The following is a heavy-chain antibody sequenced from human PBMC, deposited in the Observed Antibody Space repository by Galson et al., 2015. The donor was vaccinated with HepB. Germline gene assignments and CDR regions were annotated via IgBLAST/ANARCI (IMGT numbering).Heavy chain of an antibody. CDR1: GFTFSSYS. J-gene: IGHJ4*02. V-gene: IGHV3-21*01. CDR3: ARDSLPYYGSGSYPFDY. CDR2: ISSSSSYI. Sequence: SLRLSCAASGFTFSSYSMNWVRQAPGKGLEWVSSISSSSSYIYCADSVKGRFTISRDNAKNSLYLQMNSLRAEDTAVYYCARDSLPYYGSGSYPFDYWGQGTLVTVSS. D-gene: IGHD3-10*01.